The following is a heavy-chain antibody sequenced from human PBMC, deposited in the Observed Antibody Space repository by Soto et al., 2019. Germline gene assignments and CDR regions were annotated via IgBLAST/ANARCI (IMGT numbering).Heavy chain of an antibody. CDR2: IYHSGST. CDR3: ASAINKSTVYTPWFDR. CDR1: GYSISSGYY. J-gene: IGHJ5*02. Sequence: SKTLSLTCAVSGYSISSGYYWGWIRQPPGKGLDWIGSIYHSGSTFYNPSLKSRVTISVDTSKNQFSLKLTSVTAADTAVYYCASAINKSTVYTPWFDRWGQENLVHVS. V-gene: IGHV4-38-2*01. D-gene: IGHD2-15*01.